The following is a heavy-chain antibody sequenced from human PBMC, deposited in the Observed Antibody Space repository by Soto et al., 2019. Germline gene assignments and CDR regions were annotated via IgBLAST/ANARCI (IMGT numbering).Heavy chain of an antibody. Sequence: GGSLRLSCAASGFSFSSYSMNWVRQAPGKGLEGVSYISSSSSTIYYEDSVKGRFTISRDNAKNSLYLQMNSLRDEDPAVYLCARDSLADSDFCGPTTLVTVSA. CDR3: ARDSLADSDF. CDR1: GFSFSSYS. CDR2: ISSSSSTI. V-gene: IGHV3-48*02. D-gene: IGHD1-1*01. J-gene: IGHJ4*02.